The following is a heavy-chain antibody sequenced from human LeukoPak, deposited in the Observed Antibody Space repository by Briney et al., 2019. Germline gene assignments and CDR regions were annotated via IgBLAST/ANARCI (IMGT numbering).Heavy chain of an antibody. J-gene: IGHJ4*02. CDR2: VLYDGSNI. CDR3: ARGGYSGTYYFDY. Sequence: GRSLRLSCAASGFTFSTYGMHWVRQAPGKGLEWVVVVLYDGSNIHYVDSVKGRFTISRDNSKSTLYLQMNSLTAEDTAVYYCARGGYSGTYYFDYWGQGTLVTVSS. V-gene: IGHV3-33*01. D-gene: IGHD1-26*01. CDR1: GFTFSTYG.